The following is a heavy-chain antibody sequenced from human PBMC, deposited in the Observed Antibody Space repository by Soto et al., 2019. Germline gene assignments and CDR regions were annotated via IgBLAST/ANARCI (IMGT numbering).Heavy chain of an antibody. CDR3: AREGYNYGYFADY. J-gene: IGHJ4*02. Sequence: QVQLVESGGGVVQLGRSLRLSCAASGFTFSSYGMEWVRQAPGKGLEWVAFIWYDGSNTYYADSVKGRFTISRDNSRNTLYLQMNSLRAEDTAVYYCAREGYNYGYFADYWGQGTLVTVSS. CDR2: IWYDGSNT. CDR1: GFTFSSYG. D-gene: IGHD5-18*01. V-gene: IGHV3-33*01.